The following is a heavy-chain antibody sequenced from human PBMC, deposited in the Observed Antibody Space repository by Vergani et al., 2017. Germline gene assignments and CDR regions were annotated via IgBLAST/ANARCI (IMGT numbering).Heavy chain of an antibody. CDR1: GGSISSYY. Sequence: QVQLPESGPGLVKPSETLSLTCTVSGGSISSYYWSWIRQPAGKGLEWIWRIYTSGSTNYNPSLKSRCTMAVDTSKNQFSLKLSSVTAADTAVYYCAREYSSSWYDAFDIWGQGTMVTVSS. CDR3: AREYSSSWYDAFDI. CDR2: IYTSGST. J-gene: IGHJ3*02. D-gene: IGHD6-13*01. V-gene: IGHV4-4*07.